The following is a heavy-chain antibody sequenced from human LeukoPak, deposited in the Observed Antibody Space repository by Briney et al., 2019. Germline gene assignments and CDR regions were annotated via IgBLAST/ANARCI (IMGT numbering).Heavy chain of an antibody. J-gene: IGHJ4*02. CDR3: ARGLWFGELLLDY. D-gene: IGHD3-10*01. V-gene: IGHV1-2*02. Sequence: ASVRLSCKVSGYTFTGYYMHWVRQASGQGLECMGWINPNRGGTNYAQKFQGRVTMTRDTSISTAYMELSRLRSDDTAVYYCARGLWFGELLLDYWGQGTLVTVSS. CDR1: GYTFTGYY. CDR2: INPNRGGT.